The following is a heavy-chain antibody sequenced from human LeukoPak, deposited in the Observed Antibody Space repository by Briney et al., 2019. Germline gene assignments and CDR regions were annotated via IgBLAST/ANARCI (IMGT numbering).Heavy chain of an antibody. Sequence: GGSLRLSCAASGFTFSSKSMSWVRQAPGKGLEWVSYITGDSSITYYADFVKGRFTISRDNAKNSLYLQMNSLRGEDTAVYYCASRDYFDYWGQGTLVTVSS. CDR3: ASRDYFDY. V-gene: IGHV3-48*01. CDR1: GFTFSSKS. J-gene: IGHJ4*02. CDR2: ITGDSSIT.